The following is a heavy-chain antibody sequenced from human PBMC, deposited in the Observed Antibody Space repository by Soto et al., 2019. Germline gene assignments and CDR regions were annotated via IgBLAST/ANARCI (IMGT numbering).Heavy chain of an antibody. CDR3: AKGADTIFGVAPYYYYGRDG. CDR1: GFTFSSYA. V-gene: IGHV3-23*01. D-gene: IGHD3-3*01. J-gene: IGHJ6*02. Sequence: GGSLRLSCAASGFTFSSYAMSWVRQAPGKGLEWVSAISGSGGSTYYADSVKGRFTISRDNSKNTLYLQMNSLRAEDTAVYYCAKGADTIFGVAPYYYYGRDGWGQGTTVTVSS. CDR2: ISGSGGST.